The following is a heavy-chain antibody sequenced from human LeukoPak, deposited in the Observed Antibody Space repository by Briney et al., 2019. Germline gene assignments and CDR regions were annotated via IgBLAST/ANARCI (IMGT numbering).Heavy chain of an antibody. V-gene: IGHV3-43*02. J-gene: IGHJ4*02. CDR1: GFTFDDYA. CDR3: ASSGSYWGFHY. Sequence: PGGSLRLSCAASGFTFDDYAMHWVRQAPGKGLEWVSLISGDGGSTYYADSVKGRLTISRDNAENSLFLQMNSLRVEDTAVYYCASSGSYWGFHYWGQGTLVTVSS. CDR2: ISGDGGST. D-gene: IGHD3-22*01.